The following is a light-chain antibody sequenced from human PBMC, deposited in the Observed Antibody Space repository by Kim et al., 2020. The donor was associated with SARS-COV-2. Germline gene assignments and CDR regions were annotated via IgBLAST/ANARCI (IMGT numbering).Light chain of an antibody. CDR1: QSIDTS. Sequence: PGERATLSCRASQSIDTSLAWYQHRPGQAPRLLVYDASVRATGVPDRFSGSGSGTDFTLTISSLEPEDFSTYYCQQRDSWPPAVSFGGGTKVEIK. CDR3: QQRDSWPPAVS. J-gene: IGKJ4*01. CDR2: DAS. V-gene: IGKV3-11*01.